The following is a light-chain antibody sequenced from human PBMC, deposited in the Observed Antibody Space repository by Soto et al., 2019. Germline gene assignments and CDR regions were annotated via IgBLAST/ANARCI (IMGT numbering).Light chain of an antibody. CDR2: DAS. Sequence: DIVLTQSPATLSLSPGERATLSCRASQSVSSYLAWYQQKPGQAPRLLIYDASNRATGIPARFSGSGSGTDFTLTISSLEPEDFAVYYCQQRSNWPLTFGPGT. V-gene: IGKV3-11*01. J-gene: IGKJ3*01. CDR3: QQRSNWPLT. CDR1: QSVSSY.